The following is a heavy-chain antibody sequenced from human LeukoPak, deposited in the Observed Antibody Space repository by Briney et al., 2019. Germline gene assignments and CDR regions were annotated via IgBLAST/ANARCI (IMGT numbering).Heavy chain of an antibody. CDR2: IRFDGSNK. Sequence: GGSLRLSCGASGFTFSSYGMHWVRQAPGKGLEWVAFIRFDGSNKYYADSVKGRFTISRDNSKNTLYLQMKSLRAEDTAVYYCARDYGGSSPFDYWGQGTLVTVSS. V-gene: IGHV3-30*02. CDR1: GFTFSSYG. CDR3: ARDYGGSSPFDY. D-gene: IGHD4-23*01. J-gene: IGHJ4*02.